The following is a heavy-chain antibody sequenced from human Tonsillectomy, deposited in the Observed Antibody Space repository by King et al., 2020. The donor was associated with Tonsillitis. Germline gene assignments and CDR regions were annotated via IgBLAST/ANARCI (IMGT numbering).Heavy chain of an antibody. J-gene: IGHJ4*02. V-gene: IGHV4-31*03. CDR1: GGSISSGGYY. Sequence: VQLQESGPGLVKPSQTLSLTCTVSGGSISSGGYYWSWIRQHPGKGLEWIGYIYYSGSPYYNPSLKSRVTISVDTSKNQFSLKLSSVTAADTAVYYCARVGLWSGYYDYWGQGTLVTVSS. CDR3: ARVGLWSGYYDY. CDR2: IYYSGSP. D-gene: IGHD3-3*01.